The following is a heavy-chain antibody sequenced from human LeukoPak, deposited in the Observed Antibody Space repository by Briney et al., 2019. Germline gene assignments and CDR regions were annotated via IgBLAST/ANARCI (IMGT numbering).Heavy chain of an antibody. J-gene: IGHJ5*02. D-gene: IGHD3-10*01. V-gene: IGHV4-59*08. CDR3: ARHNYGSGSYYVWFDP. Sequence: SETLSLTCTVSGGSISSYYWSWIRQPPGKGLEWLGYIYYSGSTNYNPSLKSRVTISVDTSKNQFSLNLSSVTAADTAVYYCARHNYGSGSYYVWFDPWGQGTLVTVSS. CDR2: IYYSGST. CDR1: GGSISSYY.